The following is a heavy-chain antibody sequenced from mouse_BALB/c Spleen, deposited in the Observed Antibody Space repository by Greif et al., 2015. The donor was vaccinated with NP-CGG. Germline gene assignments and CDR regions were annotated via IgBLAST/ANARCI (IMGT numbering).Heavy chain of an antibody. J-gene: IGHJ4*01. V-gene: IGHV3-2*02. CDR3: AREGLRRSDAMDY. Sequence: EVQLVESGPGLVKPSQSLSLTCTVTGYSITSDYAWNWIRQFPGNKLEWMGYISYSGSTSYNPSLKSRISITRDTSKNQFFLQLNSVTTEDTATYYCAREGLRRSDAMDYWGQGTSVTVSS. CDR2: ISYSGST. CDR1: GYSITSDYA. D-gene: IGHD2-4*01.